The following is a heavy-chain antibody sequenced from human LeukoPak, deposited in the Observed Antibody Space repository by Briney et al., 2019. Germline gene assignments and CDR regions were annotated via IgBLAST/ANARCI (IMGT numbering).Heavy chain of an antibody. CDR1: GGPISSGGYY. J-gene: IGHJ5*02. CDR2: IYYSGGT. V-gene: IGHV4-31*03. CDR3: ARLQETNWFDP. Sequence: SQTLSLTCTVSGGPISSGGYYWSWIRHHPGKGLEWIGYIYYSGGTYYNPSLESRITISVDTPRNQFSLRLSYVTAADTAVYHCARLQETNWFDPWGQGTLVTVSS.